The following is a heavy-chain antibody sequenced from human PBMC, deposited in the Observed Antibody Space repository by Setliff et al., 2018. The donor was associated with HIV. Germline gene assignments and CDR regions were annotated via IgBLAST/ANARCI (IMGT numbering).Heavy chain of an antibody. CDR2: IYYSGST. CDR1: GGSISSSSYY. V-gene: IGHV4-39*01. Sequence: KTSETLSLTCTVSGGSISSSSYYWGWIRQPPGKGLEWIGSIYYSGSTYYNPSLKSRVTISVDTSKNQFSLKLSSVTAADTAVYYCASPRRGWGIAAAGTIDYWGQGTLVTVS. CDR3: ASPRRGWGIAAAGTIDY. J-gene: IGHJ4*02. D-gene: IGHD6-13*01.